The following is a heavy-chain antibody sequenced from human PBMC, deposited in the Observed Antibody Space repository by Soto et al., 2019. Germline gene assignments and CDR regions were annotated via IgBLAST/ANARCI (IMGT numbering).Heavy chain of an antibody. V-gene: IGHV4-39*01. CDR3: ARQPKDAFDI. CDR2: IYYSGST. CDR1: GGSISSSSYY. Sequence: QLQLQESGPGLVKPSETLSLTCTVSGGSISSSSYYWGWIRQPPGKGLEWIGSIYYSGSTYYNPSLKSRVTISVHTSKNQFSLKLSSVTAADTAVYYCARQPKDAFDIWAQGTMVTVSS. J-gene: IGHJ3*02.